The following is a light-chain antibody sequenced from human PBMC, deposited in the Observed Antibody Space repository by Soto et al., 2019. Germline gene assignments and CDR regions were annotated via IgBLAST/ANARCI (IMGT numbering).Light chain of an antibody. CDR2: EVT. Sequence: QSVLTQPASVSGSPGQSITISCTGTSSDVGAYNHVSWFQQRPGRAPKLMIYEVTHRPSGVSNRFSGSKSDNTASLTISGLQPDDEADYYCSSYTTKNIRVFGTGTKVTVL. J-gene: IGLJ1*01. CDR1: SSDVGAYNH. V-gene: IGLV2-14*01. CDR3: SSYTTKNIRV.